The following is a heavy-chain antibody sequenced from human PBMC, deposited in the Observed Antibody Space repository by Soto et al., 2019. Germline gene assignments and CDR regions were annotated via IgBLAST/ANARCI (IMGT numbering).Heavy chain of an antibody. D-gene: IGHD5-12*01. CDR2: ISGSGGST. V-gene: IGHV3-23*01. CDR1: GFTFSSYA. Sequence: VQLLESGGGLVQPGGSLRLSCAASGFTFSSYAMSWVRQAPGKGLEWVSAISGSGGSTYYADSVKGRFTISRDNSKNTLYLQMNSLRAEDTAVYYCAKEGGYSGYDSLGYYYYYMDVWGKGTTVTVSS. CDR3: AKEGGYSGYDSLGYYYYYMDV. J-gene: IGHJ6*03.